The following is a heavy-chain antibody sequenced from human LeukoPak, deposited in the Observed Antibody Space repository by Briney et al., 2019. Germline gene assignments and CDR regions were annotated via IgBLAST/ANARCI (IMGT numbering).Heavy chain of an antibody. J-gene: IGHJ4*02. CDR1: GYTFTGYY. CDR3: ARSITIFGVAGYYFDY. Sequence: ASVKVSCKASGYTFTGYYMHWVRQAPGQGVEWMGWINPNSGGTNYAQKFQGRVTMTRDTSISTAYMELSRLRSDDTAVYYCARSITIFGVAGYYFDYWGQGTLVTVSS. V-gene: IGHV1-2*02. CDR2: INPNSGGT. D-gene: IGHD3-3*01.